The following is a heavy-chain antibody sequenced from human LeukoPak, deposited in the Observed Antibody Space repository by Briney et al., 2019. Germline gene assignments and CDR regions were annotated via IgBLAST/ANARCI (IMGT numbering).Heavy chain of an antibody. D-gene: IGHD4-17*01. CDR1: GGSISSYY. V-gene: IGHV4-59*01. Sequence: SETLSLTCAVSGGSISSYYWSWIRQPPGKGLEWIGYIYYSGSTNYNPSLKSRVTISVDTSKNQFSLKLSSVTAADTAVYYCARGTTVTTPYYYYGMDVWGQGTTVTVSS. CDR3: ARGTTVTTPYYYYGMDV. J-gene: IGHJ6*02. CDR2: IYYSGST.